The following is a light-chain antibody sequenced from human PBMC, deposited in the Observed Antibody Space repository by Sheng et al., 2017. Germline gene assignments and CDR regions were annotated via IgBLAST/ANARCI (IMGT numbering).Light chain of an antibody. Sequence: DIQMTQSPSSLSASVGDRVTITCRASLGISNSLAWYQQKPGKAPKLLVYAASILESGVPSRFRGSVSGTEYTLTISSLQPEDFATYSCQQSYTIPYTFGQGTKLEIK. CDR3: QQSYTIPYT. CDR2: AAS. V-gene: IGKV1-NL1*01. CDR1: LGISNS. J-gene: IGKJ2*01.